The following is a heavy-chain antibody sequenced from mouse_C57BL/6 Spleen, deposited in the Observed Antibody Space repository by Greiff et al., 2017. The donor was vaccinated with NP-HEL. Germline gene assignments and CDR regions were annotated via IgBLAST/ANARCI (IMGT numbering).Heavy chain of an antibody. J-gene: IGHJ4*01. CDR1: GYTFTSYW. CDR2: IYPSDSET. D-gene: IGHD2-2*01. Sequence: QVQLQQPGAELVRPGSSVKLSCKASGYTFTSYWMDWVKQRPGQGLEWIGNIYPSDSETHYNQKFKDKATLTVDKSSSTAYMQLSSLTSEDSAVYYCARWLDAMDDWGQGTSVTVSS. V-gene: IGHV1-61*01. CDR3: ARWLDAMDD.